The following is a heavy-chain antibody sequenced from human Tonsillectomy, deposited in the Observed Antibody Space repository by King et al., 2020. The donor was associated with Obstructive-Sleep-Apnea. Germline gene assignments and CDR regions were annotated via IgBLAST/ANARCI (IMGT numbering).Heavy chain of an antibody. Sequence: QLQESGPGLVKPSETLSLTCTVSGGSISSYYWSWIRQPPGRGLEWIGDIFYSGSTNYNPSLKSRVTISVDTSKNQFSLKLSSVTAADTAVYYCARFGDDFWSGYYTPFDYWGQGTLVTVSS. CDR1: GGSISSYY. J-gene: IGHJ4*02. CDR2: IFYSGST. V-gene: IGHV4-59*01. CDR3: ARFGDDFWSGYYTPFDY. D-gene: IGHD3-3*01.